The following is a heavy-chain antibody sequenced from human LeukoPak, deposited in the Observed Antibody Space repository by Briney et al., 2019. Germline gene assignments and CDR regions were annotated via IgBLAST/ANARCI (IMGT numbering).Heavy chain of an antibody. CDR2: IRSKANSYAT. CDR3: TRHHQGAVGATDY. V-gene: IGHV3-73*01. Sequence: GGSLRLSCAASGFTFSGSAMHWVRQASRKGLEWVGRIRSKANSYATAYAASVKGRFTISRDDSKNTAYLQMNSLKTEDTAVYYCTRHHQGAVGATDYWGQGTLVTVSS. J-gene: IGHJ4*02. D-gene: IGHD1-26*01. CDR1: GFTFSGSA.